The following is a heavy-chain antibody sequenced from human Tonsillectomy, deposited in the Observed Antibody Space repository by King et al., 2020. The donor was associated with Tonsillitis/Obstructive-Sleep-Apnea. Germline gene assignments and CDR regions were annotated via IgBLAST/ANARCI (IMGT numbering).Heavy chain of an antibody. CDR2: ISGSDGVT. CDR1: GFTFSSYA. CDR3: ATGRDWGVDFYFDY. D-gene: IGHD2-21*02. Sequence: VQLVESGGGLVQPGGSLRLSCAASGFTFSSYAMTWVRQAPGKGLEWVSGISGSDGVTYYADSVKGRFTISRDNSKKTLYLQMNSLRAEDTAVYYWATGRDWGVDFYFDYWGQGTLVTVSS. V-gene: IGHV3-23*04. J-gene: IGHJ4*02.